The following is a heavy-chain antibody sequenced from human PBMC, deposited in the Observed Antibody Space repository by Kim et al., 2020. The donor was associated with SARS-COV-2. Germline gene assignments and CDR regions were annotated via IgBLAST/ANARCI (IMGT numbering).Heavy chain of an antibody. Sequence: SETLSLTCAVYGGSFSGYYWSWIRQPPGKGLEWIGEINHSGSTNYNPSLKSRVTISVDTSKNQFSLKLSSVTAADTAVYYCARGRESDYVWGSYRPYLDYWGQGTLVTVSS. D-gene: IGHD3-16*02. CDR1: GGSFSGYY. V-gene: IGHV4-34*01. CDR2: INHSGST. J-gene: IGHJ4*02. CDR3: ARGRESDYVWGSYRPYLDY.